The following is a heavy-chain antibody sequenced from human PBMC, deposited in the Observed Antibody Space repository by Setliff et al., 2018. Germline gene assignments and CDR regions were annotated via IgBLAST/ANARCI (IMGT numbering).Heavy chain of an antibody. V-gene: IGHV3-20*04. CDR1: GFTFDDYG. D-gene: IGHD3-3*01. Sequence: GGSLRLSCLASGFTFDDYGMSWVRQAPGKGLEWVSGLSWRGDNIGYADSVKGRFTISRDNAKNSLYLQMTSLRAEDAALYYCARATGFLYIDVWGKGTTVTVSS. J-gene: IGHJ6*04. CDR3: ARATGFLYIDV. CDR2: LSWRGDNI.